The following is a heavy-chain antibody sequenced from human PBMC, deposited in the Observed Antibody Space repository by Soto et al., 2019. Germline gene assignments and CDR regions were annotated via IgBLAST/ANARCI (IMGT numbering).Heavy chain of an antibody. D-gene: IGHD2-8*02. V-gene: IGHV4-34*01. Sequence: SEALSLTCAVYGGSFSGDYWTWIRQPPGTGLEWIGEINHSGSTNYNPSLKSRVTISVDTSKNQFSLKLTSVTAADTAVYYCASDKITGLFDYWGQGTLVTVS. CDR1: GGSFSGDY. J-gene: IGHJ4*02. CDR2: INHSGST. CDR3: ASDKITGLFDY.